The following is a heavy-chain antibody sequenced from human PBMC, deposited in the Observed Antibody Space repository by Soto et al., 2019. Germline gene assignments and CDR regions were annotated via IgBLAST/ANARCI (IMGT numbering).Heavy chain of an antibody. Sequence: SETLSLTSAVYGGSFSGYHWSWIRQPPGKGLEWIGEINHSGSTNYNPSLKSRVTISVDTSKNQFSLKLSSVTAADTAVYYCARDLRYCSSTSCYFIVVYFDYWRQGTLVTVCS. CDR1: GGSFSGYH. CDR2: INHSGST. V-gene: IGHV4-34*01. J-gene: IGHJ4*02. CDR3: ARDLRYCSSTSCYFIVVYFDY. D-gene: IGHD2-2*01.